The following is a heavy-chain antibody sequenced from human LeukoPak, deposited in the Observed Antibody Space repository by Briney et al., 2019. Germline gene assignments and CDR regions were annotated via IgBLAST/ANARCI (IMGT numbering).Heavy chain of an antibody. J-gene: IGHJ4*02. D-gene: IGHD5-12*01. CDR1: GGSISSGDYY. V-gene: IGHV4-30-4*01. CDR3: ARVGSGYDFDY. CDR2: IYYGGST. Sequence: SSQTLSLTCTVSGGSISSGDYYWSWIRQPPGKGLEWIGYIYYGGSTYYNPSLKSRVTISVDTSKNQFSLKLSSVTAADTAVYYCARVGSGYDFDYWGQGTLVTVSS.